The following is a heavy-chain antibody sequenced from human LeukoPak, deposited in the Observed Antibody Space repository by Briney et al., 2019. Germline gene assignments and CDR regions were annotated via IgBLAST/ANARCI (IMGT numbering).Heavy chain of an antibody. Sequence: PGRSLILSCAASGFPFSSYGMHWVRQAPGKGLEWVALISYDGSNKYYADSVKGRFTISRDNSKNTLYLQMNSLRAEDTAVYYCAKRVVAASPGYYYYGMDVWGQGTTVTVSS. J-gene: IGHJ6*02. V-gene: IGHV3-30*18. CDR3: AKRVVAASPGYYYYGMDV. CDR2: ISYDGSNK. D-gene: IGHD2-15*01. CDR1: GFPFSSYG.